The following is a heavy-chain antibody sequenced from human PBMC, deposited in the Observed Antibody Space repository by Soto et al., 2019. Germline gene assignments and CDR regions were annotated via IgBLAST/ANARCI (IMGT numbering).Heavy chain of an antibody. Sequence: ASETLSLTCAVSGGSISSGGYSWSWIRQPPGKSLKCIGYIYHRVSTYYKPSLKSRVTISVDRSKNQFSLKLSTVMAVDTAVYYCARGPPLGFWGQGTLVTVS. CDR1: GGSISSGGYS. CDR3: ARGPPLGF. V-gene: IGHV4-30-2*01. J-gene: IGHJ4*02. CDR2: IYHRVST.